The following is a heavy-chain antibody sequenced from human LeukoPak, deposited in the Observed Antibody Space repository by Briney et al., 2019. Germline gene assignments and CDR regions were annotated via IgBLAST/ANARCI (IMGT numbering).Heavy chain of an antibody. CDR3: ARGLRDYDFWSGYYFDY. J-gene: IGHJ4*02. CDR2: INLDSGAT. Sequence: ASVKVSCKAFGYTFTAYYMHWVRQAPGQGFEWMGWINLDSGATGYAQKFQGRVTMTRDTSTSTVYMELSSLRSEDTAVYYCARGLRDYDFWSGYYFDYWGQGTLVTVPS. CDR1: GYTFTAYY. D-gene: IGHD3-3*01. V-gene: IGHV1-2*02.